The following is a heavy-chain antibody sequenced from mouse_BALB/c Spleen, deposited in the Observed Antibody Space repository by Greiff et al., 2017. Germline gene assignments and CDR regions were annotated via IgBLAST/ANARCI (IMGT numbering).Heavy chain of an antibody. V-gene: IGHV2-9*02. CDR2: IWAGGST. Sequence: QVQLKESGPGLVAPSQSLSITCTVSGFSLTSYGVHWVRQPPGKGLEWLGVIWAGGSTNYNSALMSRLSISKDNSKSQVFLKMNSLQTDDTAMYYCARSLYYGSSYWYFDVWGAGTTVTVSS. CDR3: ARSLYYGSSYWYFDV. CDR1: GFSLTSYG. J-gene: IGHJ1*01. D-gene: IGHD1-1*01.